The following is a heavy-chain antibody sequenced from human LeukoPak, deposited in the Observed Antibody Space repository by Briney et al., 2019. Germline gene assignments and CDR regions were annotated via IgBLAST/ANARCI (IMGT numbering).Heavy chain of an antibody. Sequence: GGSLRLSCTASGFTFGDYAMSWVRQAPGKGLEWVGFIRSKAYGGTTEYAASVKGRFTISRDDSKSIAYLQMNSLKTGDTAVYYCTRQYYDFWSGYSYYYYYYYMDVWGNGTTVTVSS. CDR1: GFTFGDYA. V-gene: IGHV3-49*04. D-gene: IGHD3-3*01. CDR3: TRQYYDFWSGYSYYYYYYYMDV. CDR2: IRSKAYGGTT. J-gene: IGHJ6*03.